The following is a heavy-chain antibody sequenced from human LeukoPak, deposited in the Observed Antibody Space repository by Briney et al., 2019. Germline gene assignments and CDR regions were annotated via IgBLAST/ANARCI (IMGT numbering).Heavy chain of an antibody. J-gene: IGHJ1*01. CDR2: ISSSSSYI. Sequence: GGSLRLSCAASGFTFSSYSMNWVRQAPGKGLEWVSSISSSSSYIYYADSVKGRFTISRDNAKNSLYLQMHSLRAEDTAVYYCATYSSLNRREFQYWGQGTLLTVSS. CDR3: ATYSSLNRREFQY. D-gene: IGHD3-22*01. V-gene: IGHV3-21*01. CDR1: GFTFSSYS.